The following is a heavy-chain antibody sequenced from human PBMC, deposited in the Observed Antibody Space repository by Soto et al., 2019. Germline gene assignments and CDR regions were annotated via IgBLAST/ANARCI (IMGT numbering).Heavy chain of an antibody. D-gene: IGHD1-20*01. CDR2: IYYSGST. CDR1: GGSVSSGSYY. V-gene: IGHV4-61*01. J-gene: IGHJ4*02. Sequence: QVQLQESGPGLVKPSETLSLTCTVSGGSVSSGSYYWSWIRQPPGKGLEWIGYIYYSGSTNYNPSLKSRVTILVDTSKNQFSLKLSSVTAADTAVYYCSRARYNWNYFDYWGQGTLVTVSS. CDR3: SRARYNWNYFDY.